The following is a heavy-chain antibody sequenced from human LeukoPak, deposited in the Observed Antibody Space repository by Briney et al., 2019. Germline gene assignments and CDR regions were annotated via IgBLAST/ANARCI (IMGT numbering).Heavy chain of an antibody. Sequence: TGESLKISCKGSGYSFTSYWIGWVRQMPGKGLEWMGIIYPSDSDSRYSPSFQGQVTISADKSISTAYLQWSSLKASDTAMYYCARNAARLQQLLNTLDYWGQGTLVTVSS. D-gene: IGHD6-13*01. CDR1: GYSFTSYW. J-gene: IGHJ4*02. V-gene: IGHV5-51*01. CDR3: ARNAARLQQLLNTLDY. CDR2: IYPSDSDS.